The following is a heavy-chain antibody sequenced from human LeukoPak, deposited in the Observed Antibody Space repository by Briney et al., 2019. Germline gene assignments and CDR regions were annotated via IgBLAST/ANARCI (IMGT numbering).Heavy chain of an antibody. CDR2: INPNNGAT. D-gene: IGHD2-15*01. V-gene: IGHV1-2*02. CDR3: ARGYCSAGDCYEFDH. J-gene: IGHJ4*02. CDR1: GYSFTGYY. Sequence: ASVKVSCKASGYSFTGYYMHWVRQAPGQGLEWMGWINPNNGATNYPQNFRGRVTMTRDTSISTAYMELSRLRSDDTAVYYCARGYCSAGDCYEFDHWGQGTLVTVSS.